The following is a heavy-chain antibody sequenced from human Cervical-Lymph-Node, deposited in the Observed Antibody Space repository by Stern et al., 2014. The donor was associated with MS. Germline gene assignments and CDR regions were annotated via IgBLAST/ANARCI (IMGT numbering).Heavy chain of an antibody. Sequence: EVQLLESGGGLVKPGESLRLSCDASGFTFSHYSINWVRQAPGKGREWISSISNNSPRTYYADSVVGRCTISRDSAKDSVSLHMVSLRAEDTAVYYCARARVGDYARSPHLDSWGQGTLVTVSS. CDR2: ISNNSPRT. CDR3: ARARVGDYARSPHLDS. J-gene: IGHJ4*02. CDR1: GFTFSHYS. V-gene: IGHV3-21*01. D-gene: IGHD4-17*01.